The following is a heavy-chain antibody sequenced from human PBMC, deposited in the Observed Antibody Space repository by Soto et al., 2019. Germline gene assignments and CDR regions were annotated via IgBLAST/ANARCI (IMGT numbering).Heavy chain of an antibody. CDR3: ARSEGIQLWLSRLDY. D-gene: IGHD3-22*01. J-gene: IGHJ4*02. CDR1: GASISISGYY. Sequence: QVHLQESGPGLVEPSQTLALTCAVSGASISISGYYWTWIRQHPGKGLEWIGYIHYTGSTYYNPSLKSRVYISVDTSKNQFSLNLSSVTAADTAVYYCARSEGIQLWLSRLDYWGRGTLVTV. CDR2: IHYTGST. V-gene: IGHV4-31*11.